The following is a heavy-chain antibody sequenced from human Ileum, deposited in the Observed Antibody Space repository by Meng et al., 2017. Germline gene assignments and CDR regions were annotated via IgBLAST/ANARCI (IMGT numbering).Heavy chain of an antibody. Sequence: GGGLVKHGVSLNISCAPSGFTVISYSMNWVRQAPGKGLEWVSSISSSSSYIYYSDSVKGRFTISRDNAKNSLYLQMNSLRAEDTAVYYCARDGYSSSSFDYWGQGTLVTVSS. CDR3: ARDGYSSSSFDY. J-gene: IGHJ4*02. CDR2: ISSSSSYI. V-gene: IGHV3-21*01. CDR1: GFTVISYS. D-gene: IGHD6-13*01.